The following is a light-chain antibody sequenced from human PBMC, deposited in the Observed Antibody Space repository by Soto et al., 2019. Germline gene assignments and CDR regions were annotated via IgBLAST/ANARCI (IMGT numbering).Light chain of an antibody. CDR2: GVN. Sequence: QSALTQPRSVSVSPGQSVTISCTGTSSEVGRYNYVSWYQHHPGKAPKLMIYGVNERPSGVPDRFSGSKSGNTASLTISGLQAEDEADYHCCSYAGSYILVFGGGTKLTVL. CDR1: SSEVGRYNY. J-gene: IGLJ3*02. CDR3: CSYAGSYILV. V-gene: IGLV2-11*01.